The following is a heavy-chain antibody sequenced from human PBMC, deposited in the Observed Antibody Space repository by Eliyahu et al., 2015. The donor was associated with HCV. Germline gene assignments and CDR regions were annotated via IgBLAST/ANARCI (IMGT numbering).Heavy chain of an antibody. Sequence: QVQLVESGGGVVQPGRSLRLSCAASGFXFSSYGMHWVRQAPGKGLEWVAVISYDGSNKYYADSVKGRFTISRDNSKNTLYLQMNSLRAEDTAVYYCAKVRGSGSYFYYYGMDVWGQGTTVTVSS. J-gene: IGHJ6*02. CDR1: GFXFSSYG. V-gene: IGHV3-30*18. CDR3: AKVRGSGSYFYYYGMDV. CDR2: ISYDGSNK. D-gene: IGHD3-10*01.